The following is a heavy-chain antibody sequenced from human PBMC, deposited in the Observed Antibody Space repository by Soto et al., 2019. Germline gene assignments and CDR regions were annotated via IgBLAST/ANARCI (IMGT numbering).Heavy chain of an antibody. CDR2: IKQDGSEK. D-gene: IGHD3-10*01. CDR3: ASDRGIDALDV. Sequence: EVQLVESGGGLVQPGGSLRLSCAASGFMFSNYWMSWVRQVPGRGPEWLAYIKQDGSEKYYVESLKGRFIISRDNANNSRYLQMNSLRAEGTAVYYCASDRGIDALDVWGQGTTVTVSS. CDR1: GFMFSNYW. J-gene: IGHJ3*01. V-gene: IGHV3-7*05.